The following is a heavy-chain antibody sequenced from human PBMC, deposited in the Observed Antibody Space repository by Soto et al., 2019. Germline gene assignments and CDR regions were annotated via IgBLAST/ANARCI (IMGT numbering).Heavy chain of an antibody. V-gene: IGHV4-31*03. CDR2: IYYSGRT. Sequence: QVQLQESGPGLVKPSQTLSLTCTVSGGSISSGGYYWSWIRQHPGKALEWIGYIYYSGRTYYNPSLKSRVTISVDTSKTQFSLKLSYLTAADTAVYYCAREPRNYYDSSGYYSVHPYYFDYWGQGTLVTVSS. CDR3: AREPRNYYDSSGYYSVHPYYFDY. CDR1: GGSISSGGYY. D-gene: IGHD3-22*01. J-gene: IGHJ4*02.